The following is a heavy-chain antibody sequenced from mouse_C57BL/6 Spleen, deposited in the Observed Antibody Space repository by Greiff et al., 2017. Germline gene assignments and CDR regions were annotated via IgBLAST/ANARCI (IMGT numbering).Heavy chain of an antibody. D-gene: IGHD1-1*01. CDR3: ARSDFIYYGSSRYWYFDV. Sequence: EVKLQQSGPELVKPGASVKISCKASGYSFTGYYMNWVKQSPEKSLEWIGEINPSTGGTTYNQKFKAKATLTVDKSSSTAYMQLKSLTSEDSAVYYCARSDFIYYGSSRYWYFDVWGTGTTVTVSS. CDR1: GYSFTGYY. V-gene: IGHV1-42*01. J-gene: IGHJ1*03. CDR2: INPSTGGT.